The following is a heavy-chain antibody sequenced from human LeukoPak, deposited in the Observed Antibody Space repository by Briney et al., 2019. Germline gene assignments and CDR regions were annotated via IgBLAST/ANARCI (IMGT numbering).Heavy chain of an antibody. J-gene: IGHJ4*02. CDR3: ARHPRTMVRGNPPYYFDY. Sequence: SETLSLTCTVSGGSISSSSYFWAWIRQPPGKGLEWIGSIFYSGSTYYNPSLKSRVTISVDTSKNQFSLKLSSVTAADTAVYYCARHPRTMVRGNPPYYFDYWGQGTLVTVPS. CDR1: GGSISSSSYF. D-gene: IGHD3-10*01. CDR2: IFYSGST. V-gene: IGHV4-39*07.